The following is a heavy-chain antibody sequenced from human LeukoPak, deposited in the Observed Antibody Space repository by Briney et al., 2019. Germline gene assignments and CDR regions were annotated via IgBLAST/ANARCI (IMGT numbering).Heavy chain of an antibody. Sequence: KPSETLSLTCTVSGGSISSYYWSWIRQPPGKGLEWIGYIYYSGSTNYNPSLKSRVTISVDTSKNQFSLKLSSVTAADTAVYYCARDDLGFGPWGRGTLVTVSS. V-gene: IGHV4-59*01. CDR2: IYYSGST. CDR1: GGSISSYY. D-gene: IGHD3-10*01. J-gene: IGHJ4*02. CDR3: ARDDLGFGP.